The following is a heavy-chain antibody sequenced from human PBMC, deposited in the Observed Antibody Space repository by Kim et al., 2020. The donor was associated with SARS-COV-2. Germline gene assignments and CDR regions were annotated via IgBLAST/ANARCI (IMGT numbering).Heavy chain of an antibody. CDR3: ARDVGVWRTPEPDSGWLY. CDR2: ISYDGSNK. CDR1: GFTFSSYA. J-gene: IGHJ4*02. D-gene: IGHD6-19*01. Sequence: GGSLRLSCAASGFTFSSYAMHWVRQAPGKGLEWVAVISYDGSNKYYADSVKGRFTISRDNSKNTLYLQMNSLRAEDTAVYYCARDVGVWRTPEPDSGWLYWGQGTLVTVSS. V-gene: IGHV3-30-3*01.